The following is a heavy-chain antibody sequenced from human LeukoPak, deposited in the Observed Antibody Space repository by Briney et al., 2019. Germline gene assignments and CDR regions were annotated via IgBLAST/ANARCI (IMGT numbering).Heavy chain of an antibody. CDR3: ATVPGYSYGYGYFDY. D-gene: IGHD5-18*01. CDR2: SHYSGTT. J-gene: IGHJ4*02. V-gene: IGHV4-59*11. CDR1: GVSIRDQY. Sequence: AETLSLTCTVSGVSIRDQYWRWLRQLTGKGLEWIGESHYSGTTSYNPALMTRVVIPVDTSKNQFSLKPTSVAAADTATYYSATVPGYSYGYGYFDYWGQGTLVTVSS.